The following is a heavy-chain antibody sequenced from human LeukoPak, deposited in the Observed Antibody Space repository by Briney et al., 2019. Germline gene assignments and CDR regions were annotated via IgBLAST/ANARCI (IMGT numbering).Heavy chain of an antibody. CDR2: ISSSDSTI. V-gene: IGHV3-48*03. CDR3: ARVYSYGCFDF. CDR1: RFTFSSYE. D-gene: IGHD5-18*01. Sequence: GWSLRLSCAASRFTFSSYEMNWVRQAPGKGLECISYISSSDSTIYFADSVKGRFTISRDNAKNSLYLQMDSLRAEDTAVYYCARVYSYGCFDFWGQGTLVTVSS. J-gene: IGHJ4*02.